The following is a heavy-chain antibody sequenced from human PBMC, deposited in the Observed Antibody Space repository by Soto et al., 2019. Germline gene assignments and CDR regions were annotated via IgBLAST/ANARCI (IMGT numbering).Heavy chain of an antibody. Sequence: QVQLVQSGAEVKKPGSSVKVSCKASGGTFSSYAISWVRQAPGQGLEWMGGIIPIFGTANYAQKFQGRVTITADESTSTDYMELSSLRSEDTAVYYCARSLTIFGVVWYFDLWGRGTLVTVSS. CDR3: ARSLTIFGVVWYFDL. J-gene: IGHJ2*01. CDR2: IIPIFGTA. V-gene: IGHV1-69*01. CDR1: GGTFSSYA. D-gene: IGHD3-3*01.